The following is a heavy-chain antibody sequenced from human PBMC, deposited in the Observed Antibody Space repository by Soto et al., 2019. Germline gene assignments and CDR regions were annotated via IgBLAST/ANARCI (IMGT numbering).Heavy chain of an antibody. CDR2: ISSSGSTI. D-gene: IGHD6-13*01. CDR1: GFTFSSYE. V-gene: IGHV3-48*03. CDR3: ARDHQTYSRSKGGMDV. Sequence: GGSLRLSCAASGFTFSSYEMNWVRQAPGKGLEWVSYISSSGSTIYYADSVKGRFTISRDNAKNSLYLQMNSLRAEDTAVYYCARDHQTYSRSKGGMDVWGQGTTVTVSS. J-gene: IGHJ6*02.